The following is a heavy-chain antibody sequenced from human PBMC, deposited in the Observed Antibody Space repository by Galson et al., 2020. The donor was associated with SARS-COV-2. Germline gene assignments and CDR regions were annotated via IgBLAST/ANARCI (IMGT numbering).Heavy chain of an antibody. CDR2: ISYDGRSD. CDR1: GFTFSTYA. D-gene: IGHD3-9*01. CDR3: ARDYDISTGYFRGLFDY. Sequence: GGSLRLSCAVSGFTFSTYAMHWVRQAPGKGLEWVAVISYDGRSDHYGDSVKGRFTISRDNSKNTVYLQVNSLRVEDTAVYYCARDYDISTGYFRGLFDYWGQGILVTVSS. V-gene: IGHV3-30-3*01. J-gene: IGHJ4*02.